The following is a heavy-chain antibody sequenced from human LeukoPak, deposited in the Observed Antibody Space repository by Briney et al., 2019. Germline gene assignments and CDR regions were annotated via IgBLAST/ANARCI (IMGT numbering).Heavy chain of an antibody. Sequence: GGSLRLSCAASGFTFSSYGMSWVRQAPGKGLEWVSAISATGGTTYYADSVKGRFTISRDNSKNTLYLQMNSLRAEDTAVYYCAKVGGAVAGQIWGQGTMVTVSS. V-gene: IGHV3-23*01. CDR1: GFTFSSYG. D-gene: IGHD6-19*01. J-gene: IGHJ3*02. CDR2: ISATGGTT. CDR3: AKVGGAVAGQI.